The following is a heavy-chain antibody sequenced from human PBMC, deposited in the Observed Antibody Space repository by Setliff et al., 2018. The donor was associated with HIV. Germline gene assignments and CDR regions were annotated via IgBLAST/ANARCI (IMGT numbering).Heavy chain of an antibody. CDR1: GGSISGHY. CDR3: ARLCIAAAGTRSIPWYFDL. J-gene: IGHJ2*01. V-gene: IGHV4-59*11. CDR2: IYYSGDTTYNPST. D-gene: IGHD6-13*01. Sequence: SETLSLTCTVSGGSISGHYWSWIRQAPGKGLEWIGYIYYSGDTTYNPSTTYNPSLKSRVTISVDTSKNQFSLKLTSVTAADTAVYYCARLCIAAAGTRSIPWYFDLWGRGTLVTVSS.